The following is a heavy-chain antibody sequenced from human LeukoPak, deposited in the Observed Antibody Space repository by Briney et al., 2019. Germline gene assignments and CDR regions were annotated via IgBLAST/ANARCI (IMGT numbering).Heavy chain of an antibody. CDR2: IYPGDSHT. J-gene: IGHJ5*02. CDR3: ARYYYGSGSYLNNWFDP. CDR1: GYSFTSYW. V-gene: IGHV5-51*01. D-gene: IGHD3-10*01. Sequence: GESLKISCEGSGYSFTSYWISWVRQMPGKGLEWMGSIYPGDSHTTYSPSFQGQVTVSADKSISIAYLQWSSLKASDTAMYYCARYYYGSGSYLNNWFDPWGQGTLVTVSS.